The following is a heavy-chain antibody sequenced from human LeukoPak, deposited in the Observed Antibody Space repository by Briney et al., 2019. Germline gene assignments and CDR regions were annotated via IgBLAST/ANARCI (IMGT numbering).Heavy chain of an antibody. CDR3: AKDIFPYSSRGFYAFDI. D-gene: IGHD6-13*01. CDR1: GFTFSSYA. V-gene: IGHV3-9*01. Sequence: GGSLRLSCAASGFTFSSYAMHWVRQAPGKGLEWVSGISWNSGSIGYADSVKGRFTISRDNAKNSLYLQMNSLRAEDTALYYCAKDIFPYSSRGFYAFDIWGQGTMVTVSS. J-gene: IGHJ3*02. CDR2: ISWNSGSI.